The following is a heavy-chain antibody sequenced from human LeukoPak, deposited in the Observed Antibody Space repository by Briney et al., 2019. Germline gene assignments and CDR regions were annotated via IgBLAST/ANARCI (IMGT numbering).Heavy chain of an antibody. Sequence: GGSLRLSCAASGFTLSDHYMDWLRQAPGKGLEWVGRSRNKDNSYTTEYAASVKGRFTISRDDSKNSLYLQMNSLKTEDTAVYYCVSWTSDYWGQGTLVSVSS. D-gene: IGHD3/OR15-3a*01. V-gene: IGHV3-72*01. J-gene: IGHJ4*02. CDR1: GFTLSDHY. CDR3: VSWTSDY. CDR2: SRNKDNSYTT.